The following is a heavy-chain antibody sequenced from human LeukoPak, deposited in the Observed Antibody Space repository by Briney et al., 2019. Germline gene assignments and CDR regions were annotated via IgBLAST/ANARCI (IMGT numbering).Heavy chain of an antibody. D-gene: IGHD5-18*01. CDR3: ARDPRDGGYSYSGGY. CDR1: GFTFSSYN. CDR2: ISSSSSSI. Sequence: GGSLRLSCAASGFTFSSYNMNWVRQAPGKGLEWVSHISSSSSSIYYADSVKGRFTISRDNAKNSLYLQMNSLRAEDTAVYYCARDPRDGGYSYSGGYWGQGTLVTVSS. J-gene: IGHJ4*02. V-gene: IGHV3-48*04.